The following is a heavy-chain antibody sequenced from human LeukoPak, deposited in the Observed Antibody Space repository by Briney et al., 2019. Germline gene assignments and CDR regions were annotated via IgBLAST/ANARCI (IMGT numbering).Heavy chain of an antibody. Sequence: SETLSLTCAVYGGSFSGYYWSWIRQPPGKGLEWIGEINHSGSTNYNPSLKSRVTISVDTSKNQLSLKLSSVTAADTAVYYCARGENSSSFGYWGQGTLVTVSS. CDR2: INHSGST. CDR3: ARGENSSSFGY. J-gene: IGHJ4*02. V-gene: IGHV4-34*01. CDR1: GGSFSGYY. D-gene: IGHD6-6*01.